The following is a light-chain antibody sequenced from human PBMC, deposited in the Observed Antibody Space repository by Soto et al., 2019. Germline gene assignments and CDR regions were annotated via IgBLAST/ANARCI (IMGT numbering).Light chain of an antibody. CDR3: QKRSNWPPGGPFT. CDR1: QSVSSY. V-gene: IGKV3-11*01. J-gene: IGKJ3*01. CDR2: DAS. Sequence: EIVLTQSPATLSLSPGERATLSCRASQSVSSYLAWYQQKPGQAPRLLIYDASNRATGIPARFSGSGSGTDFTLTISSLEPEDFAVYYCQKRSNWPPGGPFTFGPGTKVDIK.